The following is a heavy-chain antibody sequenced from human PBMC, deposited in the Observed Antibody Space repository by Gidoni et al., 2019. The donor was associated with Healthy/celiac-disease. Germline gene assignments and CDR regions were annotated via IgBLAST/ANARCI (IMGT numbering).Heavy chain of an antibody. CDR1: GFTFDDYT. J-gene: IGHJ4*02. CDR3: AKDVFGDSSLHY. V-gene: IGHV3-43*01. Sequence: EVQLVESGGVVVQPGGSLRLSCAASGFTFDDYTMHWVRQAPGKGLEWVSLISWDGGSTYYADSVKGRFTISRDNSKNSLYLQMNSLRTEDTALYYCAKDVFGDSSLHYWGQGTLVTVSS. CDR2: ISWDGGST. D-gene: IGHD3-22*01.